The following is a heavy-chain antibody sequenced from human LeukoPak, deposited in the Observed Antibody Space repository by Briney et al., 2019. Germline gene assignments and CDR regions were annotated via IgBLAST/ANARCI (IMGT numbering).Heavy chain of an antibody. CDR2: IIPIFGTA. V-gene: IGHV1-69*06. CDR1: GYTFSSYA. D-gene: IGHD3-3*01. Sequence: SVKVSCKASGYTFSSYAISWVRQATGQGLEWMGGIIPIFGTANYAQKFQGRVTITADKSTSTAYMELSSLRSEDTAVYYCARGFWSGYYGPSDIWGKGTTVTVSS. J-gene: IGHJ6*04. CDR3: ARGFWSGYYGPSDI.